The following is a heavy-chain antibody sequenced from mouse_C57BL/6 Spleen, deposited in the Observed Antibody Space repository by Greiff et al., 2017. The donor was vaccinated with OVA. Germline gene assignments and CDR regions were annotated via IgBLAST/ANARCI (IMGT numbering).Heavy chain of an antibody. D-gene: IGHD1-1*01. CDR3: ARGGDYYGKGYVDV. J-gene: IGHJ1*03. Sequence: EVHLVESEGGLVQPGSSMKLSCTASGFTFSDYYLAWVRQVPEKGLEWVANINYDGSSTYYLDSLKSRFIISRDNAKNILYLQMSSLKSEDTATYYCARGGDYYGKGYVDVWGTGTTVTVSS. CDR2: INYDGSST. V-gene: IGHV5-16*01. CDR1: GFTFSDYY.